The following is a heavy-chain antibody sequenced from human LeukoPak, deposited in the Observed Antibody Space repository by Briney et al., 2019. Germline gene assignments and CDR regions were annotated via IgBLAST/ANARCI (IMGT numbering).Heavy chain of an antibody. D-gene: IGHD2-21*02. V-gene: IGHV3-15*01. CDR2: IKSKTDGGTT. J-gene: IGHJ5*02. CDR1: GFTFSNAW. CDR3: TTDGDPGGGWFDP. Sequence: GGSLRLSCAASGFTFSNAWMSWVRQAPGKGLEWVGRIKSKTDGGTTDYAAPVKGRFTISRDDSKNTLYLQMNSLKTEDTAVYYCTTDGDPGGGWFDPWGQGTLVTVSP.